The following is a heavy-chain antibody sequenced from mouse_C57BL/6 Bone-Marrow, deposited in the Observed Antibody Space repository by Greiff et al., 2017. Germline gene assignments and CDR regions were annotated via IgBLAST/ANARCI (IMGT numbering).Heavy chain of an antibody. CDR3: ARAYYSNFAWFAY. V-gene: IGHV5-4*01. J-gene: IGHJ3*01. CDR1: GFTFSSYA. Sequence: EVQLQESGGGLVKPGGSLKLSCAASGFTFSSYAMSWVRQTPEQRLEWVATISAGGSYTYYPDNVKGRFTISRDNAKNNLYLQMSQLKSEDTAMYYCARAYYSNFAWFAYWGQGTLVTVSA. CDR2: ISAGGSYT. D-gene: IGHD2-5*01.